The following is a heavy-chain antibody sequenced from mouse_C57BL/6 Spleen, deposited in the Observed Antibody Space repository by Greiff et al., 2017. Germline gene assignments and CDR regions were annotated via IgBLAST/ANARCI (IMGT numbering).Heavy chain of an antibody. CDR1: GYTFTDYY. D-gene: IGHD2-1*01. CDR2: IYPGSGNT. Sequence: QVQLQQSGAELVRPGASVKLSCTASGYTFTDYYINWVKQRPGQGLEWIARIYPGSGNTYYHETFKGKATLPAEKSSSTAYIQLSSLTSEDSAVYCCARGDGNYPFAYWGQGTRVTVSA. CDR3: ARGDGNYPFAY. J-gene: IGHJ3*01. V-gene: IGHV1-76*01.